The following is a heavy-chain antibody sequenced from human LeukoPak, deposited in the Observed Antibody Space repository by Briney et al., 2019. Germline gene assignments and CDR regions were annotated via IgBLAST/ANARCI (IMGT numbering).Heavy chain of an antibody. CDR2: IEADGSEK. J-gene: IGHJ6*03. CDR3: ARDLGKLWSGYYRDYYYYYYMDV. D-gene: IGHD3-3*01. V-gene: IGHV3-7*01. CDR1: GFAFNHYW. Sequence: PGGSLRLSCVASGFAFNHYWMSWVRQAPGKGLEWVADIEADGSEKYYVDSVKGRFTISRDNAKNSLYLQMNSLRGEDTAVYYCARDLGKLWSGYYRDYYYYYYMDVWGKGTTVTVSS.